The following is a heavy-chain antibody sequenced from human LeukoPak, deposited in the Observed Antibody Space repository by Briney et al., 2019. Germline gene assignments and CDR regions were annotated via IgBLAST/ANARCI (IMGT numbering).Heavy chain of an antibody. CDR2: IGSSSSPI. D-gene: IGHD5-12*01. V-gene: IGHV3-48*02. J-gene: IGHJ4*02. CDR1: GFTFSNYG. Sequence: GGSLRLSCAASGFTFSNYGMNWARQAPGKGLEWVSYIGSSSSPIYYADSVKGRFTISRDNAKNSLYLQMNSLRDEDTAVYYCAKAMRSGYDSWGQGTLVTVSS. CDR3: AKAMRSGYDS.